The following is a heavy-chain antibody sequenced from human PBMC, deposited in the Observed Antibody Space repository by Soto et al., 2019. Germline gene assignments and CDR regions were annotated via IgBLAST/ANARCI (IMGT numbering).Heavy chain of an antibody. J-gene: IGHJ4*02. V-gene: IGHV1-58*01. Sequence: PSVKVSCKASGFTFTSSAVQWVRQARGQRLEWIGWIVVGSGNTNYAQKFQERVTITRDMSTSTAYMELNSLRREDTAVYYCAKDPRGSYWIGLDYWGQGTLVTVSS. CDR3: AKDPRGSYWIGLDY. CDR1: GFTFTSSA. D-gene: IGHD1-1*01. CDR2: IVVGSGNT.